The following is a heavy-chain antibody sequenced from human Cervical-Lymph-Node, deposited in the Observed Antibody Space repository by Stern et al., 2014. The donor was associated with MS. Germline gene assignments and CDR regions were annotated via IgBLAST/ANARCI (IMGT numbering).Heavy chain of an antibody. Sequence: EVQLVESGGGVIQPGGSLRLSCTASGFTVSRDYMTWVRQAPEKGLAWVSLITNVGSSFYTDSVKGRFTISRDDSKNTVYLHMTSLRAEDTAMYYCARDTSSPERSDWWGQGTLVTVSS. CDR1: GFTVSRDY. D-gene: IGHD1-1*01. CDR3: ARDTSSPERSDW. CDR2: ITNVGSS. V-gene: IGHV3-53*01. J-gene: IGHJ4*02.